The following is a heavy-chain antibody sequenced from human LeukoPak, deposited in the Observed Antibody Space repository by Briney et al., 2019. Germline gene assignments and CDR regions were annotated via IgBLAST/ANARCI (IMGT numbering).Heavy chain of an antibody. J-gene: IGHJ5*02. CDR1: GYTFTVYY. CDR3: ARSYYYGSGNWFDP. D-gene: IGHD3-10*01. V-gene: IGHV1-2*02. Sequence: GASVKVSFTASGYTFTVYYMHWVRQAPGQGLEWMGWINPNSGGTNYAQKFQGRVTMTRDTSISTAYMELSRLRSDGTAVYYCARSYYYGSGNWFDPWGQGTLVTVSS. CDR2: INPNSGGT.